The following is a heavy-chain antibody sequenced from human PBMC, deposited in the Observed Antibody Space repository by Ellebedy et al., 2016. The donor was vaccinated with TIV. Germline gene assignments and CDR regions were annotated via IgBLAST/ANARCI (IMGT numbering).Heavy chain of an antibody. CDR1: GFVFSHYV. Sequence: GGSLRLXXEASGFVFSHYVMHWARQAPGQAPEWVAVISYDGGQRNYGDSVKGRFTVSRDNSKNTLFLQMTGLRHDDTAFYYCARGGPTVTRNWLDPWGQGTLVTVSS. CDR3: ARGGPTVTRNWLDP. D-gene: IGHD2-21*02. J-gene: IGHJ5*02. V-gene: IGHV3-30-3*01. CDR2: ISYDGGQR.